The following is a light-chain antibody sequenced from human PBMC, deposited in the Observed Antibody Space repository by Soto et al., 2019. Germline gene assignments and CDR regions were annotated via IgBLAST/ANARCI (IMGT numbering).Light chain of an antibody. CDR2: KAS. Sequence: DIQMTQSPSTVSASVGDRVTITCRASQSISVWLAWYQQKPGKAPKLLIYKASSLPSGVPSRFSSSGSGTDFTLTVSSLQPDDFATYYCQQYGGYPYTFGQGSKLEI. V-gene: IGKV1-5*03. CDR1: QSISVW. J-gene: IGKJ2*01. CDR3: QQYGGYPYT.